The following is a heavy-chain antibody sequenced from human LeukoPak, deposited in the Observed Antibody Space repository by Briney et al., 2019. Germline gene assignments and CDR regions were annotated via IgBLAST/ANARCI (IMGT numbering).Heavy chain of an antibody. V-gene: IGHV3-23*01. CDR1: GFTFSNYA. D-gene: IGHD6-6*01. J-gene: IGHJ6*03. CDR2: SSGRGGST. CDR3: ARDRHVPGLYYYYMDV. Sequence: GESLRLSCAASGFTFSNYAMCWVRQAPGQGLEWVSASSGRGGSTYYADSVKDRFTISRDNSKNTLYLQMNSLRAEDTAMYFCARDRHVPGLYYYYMDVSGKGTTCTVSS.